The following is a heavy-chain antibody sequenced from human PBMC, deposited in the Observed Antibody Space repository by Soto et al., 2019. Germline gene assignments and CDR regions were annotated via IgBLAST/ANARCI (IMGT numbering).Heavy chain of an antibody. J-gene: IGHJ6*02. D-gene: IGHD3-22*01. CDR1: GYTFTSYD. CDR2: MNPNSGNT. V-gene: IGHV1-8*01. Sequence: ASVKVSCKASGYTFTSYDINWVRQATGQGLEWMGWMNPNSGNTGYAQKFQGRVTMTRNTSISTAYMELSSLRSEDTAVYYCAGELSSGYYGGYYYYGMDVWGPGTTVTVSS. CDR3: AGELSSGYYGGYYYYGMDV.